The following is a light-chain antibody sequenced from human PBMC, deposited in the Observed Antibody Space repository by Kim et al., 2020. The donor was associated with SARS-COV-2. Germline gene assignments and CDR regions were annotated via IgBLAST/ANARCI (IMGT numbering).Light chain of an antibody. Sequence: GTSLTTSCTRSSGGIDDTYVQWYQQRPGGVPTTVIYVYDQRPSGVSDRFSGSIDNSSNSASLTISGLRTEDEADYYCQSYNRDNVLFGGGTQLTVL. CDR1: SGGIDDTY. V-gene: IGLV6-57*03. CDR2: VYD. CDR3: QSYNRDNVL. J-gene: IGLJ2*01.